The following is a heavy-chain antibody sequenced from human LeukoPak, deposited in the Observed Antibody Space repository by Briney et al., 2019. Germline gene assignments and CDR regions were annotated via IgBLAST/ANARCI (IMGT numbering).Heavy chain of an antibody. CDR1: GFTFSSYG. V-gene: IGHV3-23*01. J-gene: IGHJ4*02. Sequence: GGSLRLSCAASGFTFSSYGMSWVRQAPGKGLEWVSAISGSGGSTYYADSVKGRFTISRDNSKNTLYLQMNTLRAEDTAVYYCARRAGDYSHPYDYWGQGALVTVSS. CDR2: ISGSGGST. D-gene: IGHD3-22*01. CDR3: ARRAGDYSHPYDY.